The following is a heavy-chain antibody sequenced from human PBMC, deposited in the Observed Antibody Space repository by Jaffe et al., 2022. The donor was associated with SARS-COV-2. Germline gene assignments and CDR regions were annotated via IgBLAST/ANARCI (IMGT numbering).Heavy chain of an antibody. J-gene: IGHJ6*02. CDR2: ISGSGGST. CDR1: GFTFSSYA. V-gene: IGHV3-23*01. CDR3: AKHEPTEWLRSSHYYYGMDV. D-gene: IGHD5-12*01. Sequence: EVQLLESGGGLVQPGGSLRLSCAASGFTFSSYAMSWVRQAPGKGLEWVSAISGSGGSTYYADSVKGRFTISRDNSKNTLYLQMNSLRAEDTAVYYCAKHEPTEWLRSSHYYYGMDVWGQGTTVTVSS.